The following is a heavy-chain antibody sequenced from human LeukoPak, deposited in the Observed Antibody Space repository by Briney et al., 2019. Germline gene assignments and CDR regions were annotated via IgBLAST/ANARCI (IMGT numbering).Heavy chain of an antibody. D-gene: IGHD6-19*01. CDR2: ISWDGGST. CDR1: GFTFDDYT. J-gene: IGHJ4*02. CDR3: AKESFIAVAGTGDY. Sequence: GSLRLSCAASGFTFDDYTMHWVRQAPGKGLEWVSLISWDGGSTYYADSVKGRFTISRDNSKNTLYLQMNSLRAEDTAVYYCAKESFIAVAGTGDYWGQGTLVTVSS. V-gene: IGHV3-43*01.